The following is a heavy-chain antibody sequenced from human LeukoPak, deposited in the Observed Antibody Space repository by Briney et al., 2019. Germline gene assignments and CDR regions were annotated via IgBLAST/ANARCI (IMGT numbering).Heavy chain of an antibody. D-gene: IGHD2-21*02. Sequence: SVKVSCKASGGTFSSYAISWVRQAPGQGLEWMGGIIPIFGTANYAQKLQGRVTITTDESTSTAYMELSSLRSEDTAVYYCARGIAHIVVVTAMEGALDIWGQGTMVTVSS. J-gene: IGHJ3*02. CDR2: IIPIFGTA. V-gene: IGHV1-69*05. CDR1: GGTFSSYA. CDR3: ARGIAHIVVVTAMEGALDI.